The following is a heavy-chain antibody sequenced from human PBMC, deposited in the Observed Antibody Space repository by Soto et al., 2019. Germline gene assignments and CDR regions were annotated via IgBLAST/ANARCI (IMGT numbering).Heavy chain of an antibody. CDR3: ARHVDYYDSSGYYKGRSAFDY. J-gene: IGHJ4*02. D-gene: IGHD3-22*01. Sequence: SETLSLTCSVSGGSISSSYYYWGWIRQPPEKGLEWIGSIYYNGSTYYNPSLKNRVTISVDTSKNQFSLKLSSMTAADTAVYYCARHVDYYDSSGYYKGRSAFDYWGQGTRVTVSS. V-gene: IGHV4-39*01. CDR1: GGSISSSYYY. CDR2: IYYNGST.